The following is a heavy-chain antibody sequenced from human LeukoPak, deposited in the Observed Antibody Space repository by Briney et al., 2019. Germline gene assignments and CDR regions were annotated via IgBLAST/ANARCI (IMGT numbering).Heavy chain of an antibody. Sequence: GASVKVCCKTSGYTFTSYDINWVRQAYGQGLDLLRLMNSNRRNTGYAFEFEGRVTMTRNTSISIAIMELSSLRSEDPAVYYCAGRVGKYQLLYIAAADYSYYYAFDVWGQGTTVTVSS. V-gene: IGHV1-8*01. D-gene: IGHD6-13*01. CDR1: GYTFTSYD. CDR2: MNSNRRNT. J-gene: IGHJ6*02. CDR3: AGRVGKYQLLYIAAADYSYYYAFDV.